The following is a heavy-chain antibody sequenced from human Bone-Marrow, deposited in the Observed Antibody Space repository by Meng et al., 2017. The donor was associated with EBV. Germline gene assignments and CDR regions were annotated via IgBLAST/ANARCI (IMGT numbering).Heavy chain of an antibody. CDR3: AKDHGSYSSGWFDP. CDR1: GFTFSSYG. Sequence: QVQLVESGGGVVQPGRXXGLSWAACGFTFSSYGMHWVRQAPGKGLEWVAVISYDGSNKYYADSVKGRFTISRDNSKNTLYLQMNSLRAEDTAVYYCAKDHGSYSSGWFDPWGQGTRVTVSS. V-gene: IGHV3-30*18. J-gene: IGHJ5*02. D-gene: IGHD1-26*01. CDR2: ISYDGSNK.